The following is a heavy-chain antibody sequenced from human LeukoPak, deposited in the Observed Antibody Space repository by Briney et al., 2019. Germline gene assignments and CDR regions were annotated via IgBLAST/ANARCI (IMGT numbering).Heavy chain of an antibody. CDR3: ARVEAATVDYFDY. D-gene: IGHD6-25*01. CDR2: ITGSGSTI. Sequence: PGGSLRLSCAASGFTFSSYEMNWVRQAPGKGLEWVSYITGSGSTIYYADSVKGRFTISRDNAKNSLYLQMNSLRAEDTAVYYCARVEAATVDYFDYWGQGTLVTVSS. J-gene: IGHJ4*02. CDR1: GFTFSSYE. V-gene: IGHV3-48*03.